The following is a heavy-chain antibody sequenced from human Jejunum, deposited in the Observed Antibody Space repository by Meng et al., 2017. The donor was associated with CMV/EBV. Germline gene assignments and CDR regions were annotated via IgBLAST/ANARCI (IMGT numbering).Heavy chain of an antibody. V-gene: IGHV3-21*01. CDR1: GFSFSSDT. D-gene: IGHD3-3*01. CDR2: ISSRESFI. CDR3: ARGSDFRYGIDV. J-gene: IGHJ6*02. Sequence: AASGFSFSSDTMNWVRQAPGKGLEWVSSISSRESFIYYADSVKGRFTISRGTAKNSLYLQMNSLRAEDTAIYYCARGSDFRYGIDVWGQGTTVTVSS.